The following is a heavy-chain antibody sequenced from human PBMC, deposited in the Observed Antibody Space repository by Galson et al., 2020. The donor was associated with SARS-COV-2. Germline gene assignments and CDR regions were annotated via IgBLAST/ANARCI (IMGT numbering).Heavy chain of an antibody. CDR2: IYSGGST. J-gene: IGHJ6*02. V-gene: IGHV3-53*01. CDR3: ARGDPSDYYYYGMDV. Sequence: GGSLRLSCAASGFTVSSNYMSWVRQAPGKGLEWVSVIYSGGSTYYADSVKGRFTISRDNSKNTLYLQMNSLRSEDTAVYYCARGDPSDYYYYGMDVWGQGTTVTVSS. CDR1: GFTVSSNY.